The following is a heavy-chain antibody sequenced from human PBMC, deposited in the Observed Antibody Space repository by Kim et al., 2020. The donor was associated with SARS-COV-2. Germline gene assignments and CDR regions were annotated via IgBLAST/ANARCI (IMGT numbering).Heavy chain of an antibody. J-gene: IGHJ6*02. CDR1: GFTFSDYY. CDR2: ISSSSSYT. D-gene: IGHD6-13*01. Sequence: GGSLRLSCAASGFTFSDYYMSWIRQAPGKGLEWVSYISSSSSYTNYADSVKGRFTISRDNAKNSLYLQMNILRAEDTAVYYCARDWLWVAAAGNYYYYGMDVWGQGTTVTVSS. CDR3: ARDWLWVAAAGNYYYYGMDV. V-gene: IGHV3-11*05.